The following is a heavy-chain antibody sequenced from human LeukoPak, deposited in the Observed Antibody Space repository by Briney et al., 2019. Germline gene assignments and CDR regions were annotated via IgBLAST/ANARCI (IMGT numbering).Heavy chain of an antibody. V-gene: IGHV3-74*01. Sequence: GGSLRLSCAASGFTFSSFWMHWVRQAPGKGLVWVSRINDDGSTTAYADSVKGRFTISRDNSKNTLYLQMNSLRAEDTAVYYCARVDLLGYSYGFDYWGQGTLVTVSS. CDR2: INDDGSTT. J-gene: IGHJ4*02. CDR1: GFTFSSFW. D-gene: IGHD5-18*01. CDR3: ARVDLLGYSYGFDY.